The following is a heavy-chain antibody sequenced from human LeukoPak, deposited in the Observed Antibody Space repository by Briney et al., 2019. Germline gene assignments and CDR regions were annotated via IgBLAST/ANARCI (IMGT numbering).Heavy chain of an antibody. CDR2: ISGSGGST. CDR3: AKVFDDSSGYPPYYFHY. J-gene: IGHJ4*02. D-gene: IGHD3-22*01. V-gene: IGHV3-23*01. Sequence: GGSLRLSCAASGFTFSSYSMNWVRQAPGKGLEWVSAISGSGGSTYYADSVKGRFTISRDNSKNTLYLQMNSLRAEDTAVYYCAKVFDDSSGYPPYYFHYWGQGTLVTVSS. CDR1: GFTFSSYS.